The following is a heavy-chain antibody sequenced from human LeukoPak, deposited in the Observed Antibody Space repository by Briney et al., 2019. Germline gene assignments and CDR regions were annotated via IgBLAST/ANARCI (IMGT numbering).Heavy chain of an antibody. CDR2: INPNSGGT. D-gene: IGHD3-22*01. CDR1: GYSFTGHY. Sequence: GASVKVSCKASGYSFTGHYMHWVRQAPGQGLEWMGWINPNSGGTNYAQKFQGRVTMTRDTSISTAYMELSRLRFDDTAVYYCASGSSYDSSGRGSDYWGQGTLVTVSS. V-gene: IGHV1-2*02. J-gene: IGHJ4*02. CDR3: ASGSSYDSSGRGSDY.